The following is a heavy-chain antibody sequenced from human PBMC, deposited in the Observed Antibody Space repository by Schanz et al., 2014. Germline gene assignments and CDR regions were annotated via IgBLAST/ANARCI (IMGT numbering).Heavy chain of an antibody. CDR1: GFTFSSHW. J-gene: IGHJ4*02. Sequence: EVQLLESGGGLVQPGGSLRLSCAASGFTFSSHWMHWVRQAPGKGLEWVIVISGSGGSTYYADSVRGRFTMSRDNSKNTVHLQMSSLRVEDTAVYYCARVDSSGYFFDNWGQGTRVTVSS. CDR3: ARVDSSGYFFDN. V-gene: IGHV3-23*01. D-gene: IGHD3-22*01. CDR2: ISGSGGST.